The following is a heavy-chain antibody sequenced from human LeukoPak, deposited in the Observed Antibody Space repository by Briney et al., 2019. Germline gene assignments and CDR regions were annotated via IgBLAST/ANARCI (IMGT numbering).Heavy chain of an antibody. CDR1: GFTFSSYS. Sequence: GGSLRLSCTASGFTFSSYSMTWVRQAPGKGLEWVSSLRATEGSTFYAGSVKGRFTISRDNSKNTLYLRMNSLRAEDTAVYYCARGGYTTWFDPWGQGTLVTVSS. D-gene: IGHD2-15*01. J-gene: IGHJ5*02. CDR2: LRATEGST. V-gene: IGHV3-23*01. CDR3: ARGGYTTWFDP.